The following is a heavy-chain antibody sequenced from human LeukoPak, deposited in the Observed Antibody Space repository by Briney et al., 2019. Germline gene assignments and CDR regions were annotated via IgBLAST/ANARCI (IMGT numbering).Heavy chain of an antibody. D-gene: IGHD3-10*01. Sequence: SGGSLRLSCAASGFTFSSYSMNWVRQAPGKGLEWVSSISSSSSYIYYADSVKGRFTISRDNAKNSLYLQMNSLRAEDTAVYYCARVAHPRVLLCPDYWGQGTLVTVSS. CDR1: GFTFSSYS. CDR3: ARVAHPRVLLCPDY. CDR2: ISSSSSYI. V-gene: IGHV3-21*01. J-gene: IGHJ4*02.